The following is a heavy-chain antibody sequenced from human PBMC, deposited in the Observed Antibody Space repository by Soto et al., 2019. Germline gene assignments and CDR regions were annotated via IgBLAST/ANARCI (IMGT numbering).Heavy chain of an antibody. V-gene: IGHV4-59*01. Sequence: SETLSLTGTVCGGSISPFYCTWVRQPPWKGLEWLGYIYHSGSTDYNPSLKSRVTTSVDGYRNQISLKLTSVTAEDTAVYFCSRSDRDESTLDIWGQGTPVAVSS. J-gene: IGHJ6*02. CDR2: IYHSGST. CDR1: GGSISPFY. CDR3: SRSDRDESTLDI.